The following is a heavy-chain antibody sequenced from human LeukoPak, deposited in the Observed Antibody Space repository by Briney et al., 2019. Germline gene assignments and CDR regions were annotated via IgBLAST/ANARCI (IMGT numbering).Heavy chain of an antibody. V-gene: IGHV3-23*01. J-gene: IGHJ4*02. D-gene: IGHD6-19*01. CDR2: ITGNGGTS. CDR1: GFTFSNFA. CDR3: ATLRGGLTVTGTPYYFES. Sequence: QPGGSLRLSCAGSGFTFSNFAISWVRQAPGTGLEWVSAITGNGGTSYYAESMKGRFTISRDNSKNTLYLQMSSLRVEDTAVYYCATLRGGLTVTGTPYYFESWGQGTLVAVSS.